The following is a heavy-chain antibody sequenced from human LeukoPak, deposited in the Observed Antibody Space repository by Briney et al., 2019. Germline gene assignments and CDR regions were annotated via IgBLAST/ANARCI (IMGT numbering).Heavy chain of an antibody. V-gene: IGHV4-59*01. Sequence: SETLSLTCTVSGGSIRSYYWSWIPKPPGKALEWIGYFYYSSITNYNPSLKSPVTLSVDTSQYQLSLNLSSVTAAEPAVYFSARGMTTVVDWGQGTLVTVSS. CDR3: ARGMTTVVD. CDR1: GGSIRSYY. CDR2: FYYSSIT. J-gene: IGHJ4*02. D-gene: IGHD4-23*01.